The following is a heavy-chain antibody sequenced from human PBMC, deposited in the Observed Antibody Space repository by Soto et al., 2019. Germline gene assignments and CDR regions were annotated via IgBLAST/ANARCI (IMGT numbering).Heavy chain of an antibody. CDR1: GDTFRTFG. Sequence: QIQLLQSGAEVKKPGASVKVTCKASGDTFRTFGISWVRQAPGQGLDWMGWISAYNANANYAQKFQGRLTMTADTSTSTAYMELRSLRSDDTAVDYGARENSSFDYGGQGPLVTVSS. V-gene: IGHV1-18*01. J-gene: IGHJ4*02. CDR3: ARENSSFDY. D-gene: IGHD2-15*01. CDR2: ISAYNANA.